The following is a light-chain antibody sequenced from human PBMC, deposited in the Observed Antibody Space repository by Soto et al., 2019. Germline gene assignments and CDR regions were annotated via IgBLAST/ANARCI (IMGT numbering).Light chain of an antibody. V-gene: IGKV3-20*01. CDR3: QQYGSS. J-gene: IGKJ1*01. CDR1: HSVDSRY. CDR2: GAS. Sequence: EIVLTQSPGTLSLSPGERATLSCRASHSVDSRYLAWYQQKPGQAPRLLIYGASSRASGIPDRFSGSGSGTDFTLTISRLEPEDFAVYFCQQYGSSFGQGTKVEIK.